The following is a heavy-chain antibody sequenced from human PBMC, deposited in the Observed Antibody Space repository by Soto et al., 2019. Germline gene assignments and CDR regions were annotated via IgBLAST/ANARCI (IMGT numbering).Heavy chain of an antibody. CDR2: VSDDGSNK. CDR3: ARGLVVLITRDWVDP. V-gene: IGHV3-30-3*01. D-gene: IGHD3-16*01. J-gene: IGHJ5*02. Sequence: QVQLVESGGGVVQPGRSLRLSCAASGFTFKNYGMHWVRQAPGRGLEWVAVVSDDGSNKDYADSVKGRFTISRDNSKNTLYLQMNSLRPEDTAVYYCARGLVVLITRDWVDPWGQGTLFTVSS. CDR1: GFTFKNYG.